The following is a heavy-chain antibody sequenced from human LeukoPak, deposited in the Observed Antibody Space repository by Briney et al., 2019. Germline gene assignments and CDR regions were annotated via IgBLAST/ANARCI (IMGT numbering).Heavy chain of an antibody. CDR3: AKGPAGCSGGSCYDAFDI. V-gene: IGHV3-23*01. J-gene: IGHJ3*02. CDR1: GFTFSSYA. D-gene: IGHD2-15*01. Sequence: GGSLRLSCAVSGFTFSSYAMSWVRQAPGKGLEWVSAISGSGGSTYYADSVKGRFTISRDNSKNTLYLQMNSLRAEDTAVYYCAKGPAGCSGGSCYDAFDIWGQGTMVTVSS. CDR2: ISGSGGST.